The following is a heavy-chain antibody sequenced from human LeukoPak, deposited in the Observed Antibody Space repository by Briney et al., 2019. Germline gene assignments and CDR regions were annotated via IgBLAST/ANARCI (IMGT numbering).Heavy chain of an antibody. CDR3: ARDLGFWSGPDY. D-gene: IGHD3-3*01. CDR1: GGSISSYY. J-gene: IGHJ4*02. CDR2: IYSSGST. V-gene: IGHV4-4*07. Sequence: SETLSLTCTVSGGSISSYYWSWIRQPAGKGLQWIGRIYSSGSTNYNPSLKSRVTMSVDTSKNQFSLRLSSVTAADTAVYYCARDLGFWSGPDYWGQGTLVTISS.